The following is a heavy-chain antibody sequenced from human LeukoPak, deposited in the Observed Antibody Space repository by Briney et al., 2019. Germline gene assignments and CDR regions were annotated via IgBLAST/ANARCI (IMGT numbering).Heavy chain of an antibody. CDR3: ARAIWFGEGHDY. CDR1: GGSISSSSYY. J-gene: IGHJ4*02. Sequence: SETLSLTCTVSGGSISSSSYYWSWIRQPPGKGLEWIGYIYYSGRTSYNPSLKSRVTISVDTSKNQFSLKLSSVTAADTAVYYCARAIWFGEGHDYWGQGTLVTVSS. V-gene: IGHV4-61*05. D-gene: IGHD3-10*01. CDR2: IYYSGRT.